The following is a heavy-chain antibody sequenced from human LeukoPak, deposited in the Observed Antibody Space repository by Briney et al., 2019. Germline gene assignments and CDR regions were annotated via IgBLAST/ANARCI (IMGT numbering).Heavy chain of an antibody. CDR3: VKGGGYSGYDSLTTVTTSYFDY. CDR1: GFTFSSYW. D-gene: IGHD4-17*01. CDR2: INSDGGST. Sequence: GGSLRLSCVASGFTFSSYWIHWVRQAPGKGLVWVSRINSDGGSTDYADSVKGRFTISRDNAKNTLYLQMNSLRAEDTALYYCVKGGGYSGYDSLTTVTTSYFDYWGQGTLVTVSS. V-gene: IGHV3-74*01. J-gene: IGHJ4*02.